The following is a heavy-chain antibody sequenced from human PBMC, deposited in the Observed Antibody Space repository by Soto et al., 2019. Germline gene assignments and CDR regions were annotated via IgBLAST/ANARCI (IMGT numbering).Heavy chain of an antibody. CDR3: ARDRSTYGGGGTGEVKENWFDP. CDR2: AYYSGDT. D-gene: IGHD2-8*01. Sequence: KTSETLSLTCSVSCGSISRYYWSWIRQPPGKGLEWIGYAYYSGDTGYNPSLKSRVTMAVDTSKNQVSLKLSSVTAADTAVYYCARDRSTYGGGGTGEVKENWFDPWGQGALVTVSS. J-gene: IGHJ5*02. CDR1: CGSISRYY. V-gene: IGHV4-59*01.